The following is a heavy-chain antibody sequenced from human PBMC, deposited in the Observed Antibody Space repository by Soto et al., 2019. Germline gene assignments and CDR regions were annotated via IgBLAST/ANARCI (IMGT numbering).Heavy chain of an antibody. CDR2: ITGSGSTT. V-gene: IGHV3-23*01. CDR3: ARRGAALGY. D-gene: IGHD3-16*01. Sequence: EVQLMESGGGLVQPGGSLRLSCAASGFTFSSYAMSWVRQAPGKGLEWVSVITGSGSTTYYADSVKGQFTISRDTSKNPRYLQMTTLRAEDTAFNYCARRGAALGYWGQGTLVTVSS. CDR1: GFTFSSYA. J-gene: IGHJ4*02.